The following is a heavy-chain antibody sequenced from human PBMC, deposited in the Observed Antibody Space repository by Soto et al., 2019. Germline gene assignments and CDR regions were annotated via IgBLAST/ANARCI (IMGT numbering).Heavy chain of an antibody. D-gene: IGHD4-17*01. J-gene: IGHJ4*02. CDR1: RFTFDDYA. V-gene: IGHV1-46*02. CDR3: ARGPDDSDVPRWDY. Sequence: VQLEESGGGLVQAGRSLRLSCAASRFTFDDYALHWVRQAPGQGLEWMGIINLRGGTTEYAHKFRGRVTVTGDTSTSTAYMQLSSLRSEDTAVYFCARGPDDSDVPRWDYWGQGTLVTVSS. CDR2: INLRGGTT.